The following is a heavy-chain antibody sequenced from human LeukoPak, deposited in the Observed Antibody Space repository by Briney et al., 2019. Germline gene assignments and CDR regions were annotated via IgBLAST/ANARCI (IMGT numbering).Heavy chain of an antibody. CDR1: GFTLSSYA. D-gene: IGHD2-21*02. CDR2: VDGGGGGT. J-gene: IGHJ6*02. CDR3: ARGRNSGDYYSFYYYYGMDV. V-gene: IGHV3-23*01. Sequence: GGSLRLSCAASGFTLSSYAMTWVRQAPGRGLEWVSSVDGGGGGTYYADSVKGRFTISRDNAKNSLYLQMNSLRAEDTAVYYCARGRNSGDYYSFYYYYGMDVWGQGTTVTVSS.